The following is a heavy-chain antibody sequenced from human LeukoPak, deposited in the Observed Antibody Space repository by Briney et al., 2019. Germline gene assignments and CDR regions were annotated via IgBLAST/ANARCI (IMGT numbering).Heavy chain of an antibody. CDR1: RFTFTSYA. CDR3: AKVRREIDVDFDY. V-gene: IGHV3-30*18. CDR2: ISRDGNTK. J-gene: IGHJ4*02. D-gene: IGHD5-24*01. Sequence: GGSLRLSCAVSRFTFTSYAMHWVRQTPGKGLEWVAVISRDGNTKYYADFVKGRFTISRDNSKNTLYLHMSSLRAEDTAIYYCAKVRREIDVDFDYWGLGTLVTVSS.